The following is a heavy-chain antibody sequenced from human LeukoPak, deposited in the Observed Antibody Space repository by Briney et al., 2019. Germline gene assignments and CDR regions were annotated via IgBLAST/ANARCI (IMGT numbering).Heavy chain of an antibody. Sequence: PGGSLRLSCAASGFTFSSYSMHWVRQAPGKGLEWVAVVSYDGTKISYGGSVKGRFTMSRDISKNTLSLQMNSLRPEDTAVYYCARESPTTYSLSGSYYFDYWGQGTLVTVSS. CDR2: VSYDGTKI. V-gene: IGHV3-30-3*01. CDR1: GFTFSSYS. CDR3: ARESPTTYSLSGSYYFDY. J-gene: IGHJ4*02. D-gene: IGHD5/OR15-5a*01.